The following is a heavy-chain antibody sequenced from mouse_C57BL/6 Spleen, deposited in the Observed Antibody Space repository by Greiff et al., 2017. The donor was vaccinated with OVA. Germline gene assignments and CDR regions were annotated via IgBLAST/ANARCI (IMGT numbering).Heavy chain of an antibody. V-gene: IGHV2-2*01. Sequence: VQLKESGPGLVQPSQSLSITCTVSGFSLTSYGVHWVRQSPGKGLEWLGVIWSGGSTDDNAAFISRLSISKDNSKSQVFFKMNSLQADDTAIYYCARNSDPAWFAYWGQGTLVTVSA. CDR2: IWSGGST. CDR3: ARNSDPAWFAY. CDR1: GFSLTSYG. J-gene: IGHJ3*01.